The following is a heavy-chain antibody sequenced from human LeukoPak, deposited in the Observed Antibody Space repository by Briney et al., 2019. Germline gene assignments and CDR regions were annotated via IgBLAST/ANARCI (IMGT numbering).Heavy chain of an antibody. Sequence: PSETLSLTCDVYGGSFNAYYWSWIRQPPGKGLEWIGEINHSGSTNYNSSLKSRVTISVDTSKNQFSLKLSSVTAADTAIYYCARATLQLERRPFDYWGQGTLVTVSS. CDR2: INHSGST. CDR1: GGSFNAYY. D-gene: IGHD1-1*01. CDR3: ARATLQLERRPFDY. J-gene: IGHJ4*02. V-gene: IGHV4-34*01.